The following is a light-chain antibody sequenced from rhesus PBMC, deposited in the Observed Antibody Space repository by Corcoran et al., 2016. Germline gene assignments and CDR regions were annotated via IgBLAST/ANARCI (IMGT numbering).Light chain of an antibody. CDR3: QHYYSVPYS. J-gene: IGKJ2*01. CDR2: EAS. CDR1: QGITND. Sequence: DIQMTQSPSSLSASVGDRVTITCRASQGITNDLAWYQQKPGETPKLRIYEASTLQSGIPSRLSGSGSGTDSTLTISSLQSEDFATYYCQHYYSVPYSFGQGTKMEI. V-gene: IGKV1-25*01.